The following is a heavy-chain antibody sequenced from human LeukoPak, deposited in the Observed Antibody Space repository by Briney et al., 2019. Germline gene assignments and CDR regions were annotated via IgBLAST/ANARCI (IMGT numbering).Heavy chain of an antibody. V-gene: IGHV3-21*04. CDR3: AKDPLGITMVRVPSTFGP. J-gene: IGHJ5*02. Sequence: GGSLRLSCVVSGFTFSRYSMNWVRQAPGKGLEWVSSISSSGSYIYYADSVKGRFTVSRDNAKNSLYLQMNSLRAEDTAVYYCAKDPLGITMVRVPSTFGPWGQGTLVTVSS. D-gene: IGHD3-10*01. CDR1: GFTFSRYS. CDR2: ISSSGSYI.